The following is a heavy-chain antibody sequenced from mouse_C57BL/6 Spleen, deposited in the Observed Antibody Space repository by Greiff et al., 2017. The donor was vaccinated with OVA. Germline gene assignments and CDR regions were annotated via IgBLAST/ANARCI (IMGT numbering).Heavy chain of an antibody. V-gene: IGHV1-53*01. Sequence: QVQLQQPGTELVKPGASVKLSCKASGYTFTSYWMHWVKQRPGQGLEWIGNINPSNGGTNYNEKFKSKATLTVDKSSSTAYMQLSSLTSEDSAVYDCAGKKLTDWYFDVWGTGTTVTVSS. CDR3: AGKKLTDWYFDV. D-gene: IGHD4-1*01. CDR1: GYTFTSYW. J-gene: IGHJ1*03. CDR2: INPSNGGT.